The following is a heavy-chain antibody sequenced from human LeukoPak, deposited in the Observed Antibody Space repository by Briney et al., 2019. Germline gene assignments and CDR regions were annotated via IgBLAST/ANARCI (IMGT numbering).Heavy chain of an antibody. CDR2: ISETGST. CDR3: ARHRRKYTREYHFDS. J-gene: IGHJ4*02. Sequence: SRSLALTCTPSGDPISGNEWGWLRQPHGKSLKWIGFISETGSTDYNPPLERRITMSVDNSRNQVSLRVRYATAADTAIYYCARHRRKYTREYHFDSWGQGILVSVSS. CDR1: GDPISGNE. D-gene: IGHD6-6*01. V-gene: IGHV4-31*02.